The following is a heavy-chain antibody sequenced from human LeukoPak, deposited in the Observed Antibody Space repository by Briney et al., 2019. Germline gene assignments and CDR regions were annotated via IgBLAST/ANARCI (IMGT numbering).Heavy chain of an antibody. Sequence: GGSLRLSCAVSGITLSNYGMSWIRQAPGKGLEWVSYISSSGSTIYYADSVKGRFTISRDNAKNSLYLQMNSLRAEDTAVYYCARDLYDSSGYWDYWGQGTLVTVSS. CDR2: ISSSGSTI. CDR1: GITLSNYG. CDR3: ARDLYDSSGYWDY. J-gene: IGHJ4*02. V-gene: IGHV3-11*01. D-gene: IGHD3-22*01.